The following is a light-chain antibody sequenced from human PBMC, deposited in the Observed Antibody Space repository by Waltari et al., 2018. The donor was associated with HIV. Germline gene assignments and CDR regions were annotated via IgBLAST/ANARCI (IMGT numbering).Light chain of an antibody. CDR2: NDN. CDR3: AAWDDRLDGQGV. CDR1: RSNIGTNT. J-gene: IGLJ3*02. V-gene: IGLV1-44*01. Sequence: QSVLTRPPSASGTPGQRVTISCSGTRSNIGTNTVNWYQIIPGTAPKLLIYNDNQRPSGVPDRFSGSRSGTSASLAISGLQSEDEADYYCAAWDDRLDGQGVFGGGTTLTVL.